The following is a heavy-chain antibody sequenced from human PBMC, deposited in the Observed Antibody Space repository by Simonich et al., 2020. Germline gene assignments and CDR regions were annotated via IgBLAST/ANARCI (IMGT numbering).Heavy chain of an antibody. V-gene: IGHV3-53*01. CDR3: ARWTATGYYFDY. CDR1: GFTVSSNY. Sequence: EVQLVESGGGLIQPGGSLRLSCAASGFTVSSNYMSWVRQAPGKGLEWVSVIYSGGSKYYADSVKGRFTISRDNSKNTLYLQINSLRVEDTAVYYCARWTATGYYFDYWGQGTLVTVSS. J-gene: IGHJ4*02. D-gene: IGHD1-1*01. CDR2: IYSGGSK.